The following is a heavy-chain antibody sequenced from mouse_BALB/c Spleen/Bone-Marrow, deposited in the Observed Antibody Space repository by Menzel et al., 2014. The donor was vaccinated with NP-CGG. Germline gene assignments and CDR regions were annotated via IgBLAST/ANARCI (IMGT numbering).Heavy chain of an antibody. V-gene: IGHV1-18*01. Sequence: EVQLQQSGPELVKPGASVKISCKTSGYTFTEYTMHWVKQSHGKSLEWIGGINSNNGGNSYNQKFKGKVTLTVDKSSSTAYMELRSLTFEDSAVDYCARSKGIRGAMDYWGQGTSVTVSS. CDR3: ARSKGIRGAMDY. CDR2: INSNNGGN. J-gene: IGHJ4*01. CDR1: GYTFTEYT.